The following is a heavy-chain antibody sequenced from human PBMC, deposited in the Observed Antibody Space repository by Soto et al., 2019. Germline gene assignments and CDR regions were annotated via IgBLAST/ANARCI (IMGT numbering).Heavy chain of an antibody. Sequence: QVQLHESGPALVKPSGTLSLTCTVSGDSISSENWWSWVRQAPGKVLEWIGEIYQSGATHYTPSLKSRVTLSLDKSKNQFSLKLHSVTAADTAVYYCARDGGASRYYGMDVWGQGTTVTVSS. J-gene: IGHJ6*02. CDR1: GDSISSENW. CDR3: ARDGGASRYYGMDV. CDR2: IYQSGAT. D-gene: IGHD2-21*01. V-gene: IGHV4-4*02.